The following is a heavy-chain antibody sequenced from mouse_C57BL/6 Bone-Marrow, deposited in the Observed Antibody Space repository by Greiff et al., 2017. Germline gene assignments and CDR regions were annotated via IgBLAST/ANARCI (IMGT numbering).Heavy chain of an antibody. CDR2: ISLNSDNYAT. V-gene: IGHV6-3*01. CDR3: TGPESSWFAY. CDR1: GFTFTNYW. J-gene: IGHJ3*01. Sequence: DVKLQESGGGLVQPGGSMKLSCVASGFTFTNYWMNWVRQSPEKGLEWVAQISLNSDNYATHHADSVKGRFTISRDSSKSSFYMQMNNLRAEDTGIYYCTGPESSWFAYWGQGTLVTVSA.